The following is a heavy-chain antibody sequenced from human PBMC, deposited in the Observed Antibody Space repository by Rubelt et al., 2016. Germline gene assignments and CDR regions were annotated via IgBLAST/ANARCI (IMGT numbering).Heavy chain of an antibody. CDR3: AAAFDY. V-gene: IGHV4-39*07. CDR2: VSSSGRT. D-gene: IGHD6-25*01. CDR1: GGSISSSSSY. Sequence: QLQLQESGPGLVKPSETLSLTCTVSGGSISSSSSYLGWIRQPPGKGLAWIGTVSSSGRTYYNSSLKGRVTISVATSKNQFSLKLNSVTAADTAMYYCAAAFDYWGQGTLVTVSS. J-gene: IGHJ4*02.